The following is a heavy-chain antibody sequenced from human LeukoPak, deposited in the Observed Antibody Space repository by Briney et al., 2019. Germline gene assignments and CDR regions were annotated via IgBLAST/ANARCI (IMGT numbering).Heavy chain of an antibody. CDR2: IFYSGST. V-gene: IGHV4-39*01. D-gene: IGHD6-13*01. J-gene: IGHJ4*02. CDR3: ARQAAAGTGY. CDR1: GGSISSSSYF. Sequence: SETLSLTCTVSGGSISSSSYFWGWIRQPPGKGLEWIASIFYSGSTYYNPSFKSRLAISVDTSTNQFSLKLTSVTAADTAVYYCARQAAAGTGYWGQGTLVTVSS.